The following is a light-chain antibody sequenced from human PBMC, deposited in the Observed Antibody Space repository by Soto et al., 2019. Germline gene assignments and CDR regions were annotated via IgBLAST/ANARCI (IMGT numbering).Light chain of an antibody. CDR3: QQYNSYSET. CDR2: DAS. J-gene: IGKJ1*01. CDR1: QSISSW. Sequence: DIQMTQSPSTLSASVGDRVTITCRASQSISSWLAWYQQKPGKAPKLLIYDASSLESGVPSRFSGSGSGTELTLTISSLQPDDFPTYYCQQYNSYSETFGQRTKVQI. V-gene: IGKV1-5*01.